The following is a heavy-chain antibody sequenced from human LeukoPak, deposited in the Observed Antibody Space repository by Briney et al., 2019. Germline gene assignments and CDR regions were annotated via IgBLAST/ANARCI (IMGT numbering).Heavy chain of an antibody. J-gene: IGHJ5*02. CDR2: INSDGSTT. CDR3: TRRVSATRWFDP. V-gene: IGHV3-74*01. D-gene: IGHD2-15*01. CDR1: GFTFSSYW. Sequence: GGSLRLSCAASGFTFSSYWMHWVHQPPGKGLVWVSRINSDGSTTNYADSVKGRFTISRDNAENTLYLQMNSLRVEDTAVYYCTRRVSATRWFDPWGQGTLVTVSS.